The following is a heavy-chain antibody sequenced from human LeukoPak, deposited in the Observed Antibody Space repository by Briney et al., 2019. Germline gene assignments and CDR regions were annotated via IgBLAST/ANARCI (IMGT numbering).Heavy chain of an antibody. J-gene: IGHJ4*02. V-gene: IGHV4-34*01. Sequence: SETLSLTCAVYGGSFSGYYWSWIRQPPGKGLEWIGEINHSGSTNYNPSLKSRVTISVDTSKNQFSLKLSSVTAADTAVYYCARVPSGDFWSVYWFDYWGQGALVTVSS. D-gene: IGHD3-3*01. CDR2: INHSGST. CDR3: ARVPSGDFWSVYWFDY. CDR1: GGSFSGYY.